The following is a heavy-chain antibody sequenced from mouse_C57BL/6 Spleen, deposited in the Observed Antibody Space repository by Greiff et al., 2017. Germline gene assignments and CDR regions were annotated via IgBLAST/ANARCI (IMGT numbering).Heavy chain of an antibody. Sequence: VQLQESGAELAKPGATVKLSCKASGYTFTSYWMHWVKQRPGQGLEWIGYINPSRGYTKYNQKFKDKATLTADKSSSTAYMQLTSLTYEDSAVYYCARPYGNPWYFDVWGTGTTVTVSS. CDR2: INPSRGYT. V-gene: IGHV1-7*01. D-gene: IGHD2-1*01. CDR3: ARPYGNPWYFDV. CDR1: GYTFTSYW. J-gene: IGHJ1*03.